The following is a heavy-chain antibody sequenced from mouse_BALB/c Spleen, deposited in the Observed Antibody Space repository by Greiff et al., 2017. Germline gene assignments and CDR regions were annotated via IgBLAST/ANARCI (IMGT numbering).Heavy chain of an antibody. J-gene: IGHJ2*01. CDR3: ARDLGGNGDY. CDR2: ISYDGSN. Sequence: DVQLQESGPGLVKPSQSLSLTCSVTGYSITSGYYWNWIRQFPGNKLEWMGYISYDGSNNYNPSLKNRISITRDTSKNQFFLKLNSVTTEDTATYYCARDLGGNGDYWGQGTTLTVSS. D-gene: IGHD1-1*02. CDR1: GYSITSGYY. V-gene: IGHV3-6*02.